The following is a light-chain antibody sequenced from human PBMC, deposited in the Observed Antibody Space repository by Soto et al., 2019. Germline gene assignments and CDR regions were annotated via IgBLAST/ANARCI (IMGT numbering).Light chain of an antibody. CDR2: AAS. CDR3: QQYNSYPLT. J-gene: IGKJ4*01. CDR1: QSVGRNY. V-gene: IGKV3-20*01. Sequence: EIVLTQFPGTLSLSPGERATLSCRASQSVGRNYVAWYQQKPGQAPRVIIYAASNRASGIPDRFSGSGSGSDFTLTISSLQPEDFATYYCQQYNSYPLTFGGGTKVEIK.